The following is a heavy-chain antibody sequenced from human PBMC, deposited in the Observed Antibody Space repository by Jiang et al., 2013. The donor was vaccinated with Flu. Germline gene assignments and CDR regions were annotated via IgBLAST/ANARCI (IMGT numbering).Heavy chain of an antibody. V-gene: IGHV3-30*03. CDR2: ISYDGSDE. CDR3: AADRRPYCDGDCSASPGY. D-gene: IGHD2-21*02. CDR1: GFTFSDYY. J-gene: IGHJ4*02. Sequence: RLSCATSGFTFSDYYMNWVRQAPGKGLEWVAIISYDGSDEYYADAMKGRFTIYRDNSKNTVSLQMNSLRVEDTAVYYCAADRRPYCDGDCSASPGYWGQGTLVTVSS.